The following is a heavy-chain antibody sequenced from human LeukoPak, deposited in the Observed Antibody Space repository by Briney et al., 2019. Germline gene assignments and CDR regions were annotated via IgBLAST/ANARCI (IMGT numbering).Heavy chain of an antibody. CDR1: GFTVSSNP. D-gene: IGHD3-22*01. CDR2: LPYDGSYT. J-gene: IGHJ4*02. Sequence: GGSLRLSCTVSGFTVSSNPMSWVRQTPGKGLEWVTFLPYDGSYTSYADSVKGRFTISRDNSKNTLYLQMNSLRAEDTAVYYCARTYYYDTVLLDYWGQGTLVTVSS. CDR3: ARTYYYDTVLLDY. V-gene: IGHV3-30*04.